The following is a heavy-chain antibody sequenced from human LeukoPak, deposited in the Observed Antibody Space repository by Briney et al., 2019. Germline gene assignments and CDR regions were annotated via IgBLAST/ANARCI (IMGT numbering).Heavy chain of an antibody. D-gene: IGHD3/OR15-3a*01. V-gene: IGHV3-7*01. J-gene: IGHJ4*02. CDR2: IDQDGSEK. CDR3: ARWTGAQSEFEY. Sequence: PGGSLRLSCAASGFTVSNYWMAWVRQAPGKGLEWVANIDQDGSEKESVDSVKGRFTISRDNAKNSLYLQMSNLRAEDTAVYYCARWTGAQSEFEYWGQGTLVTVSS. CDR1: GFTVSNYW.